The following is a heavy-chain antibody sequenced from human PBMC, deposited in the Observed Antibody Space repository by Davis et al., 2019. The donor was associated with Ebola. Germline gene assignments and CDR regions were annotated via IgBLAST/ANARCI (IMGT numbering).Heavy chain of an antibody. CDR3: ARGKLGILPFDY. Sequence: PSETLSLTCAVYGGSFSGYYWSWIRQPPGKGLEWIGEINHSGSTNYNPSLKSRVTISVDTSKNQFSLKLSSVTAADTAVYYCARGKLGILPFDYWGQGTLVTVSS. V-gene: IGHV4-34*01. J-gene: IGHJ4*02. CDR2: INHSGST. D-gene: IGHD7-27*01. CDR1: GGSFSGYY.